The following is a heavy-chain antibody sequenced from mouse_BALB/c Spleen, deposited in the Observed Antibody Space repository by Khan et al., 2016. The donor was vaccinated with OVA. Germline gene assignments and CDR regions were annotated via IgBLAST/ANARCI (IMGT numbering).Heavy chain of an antibody. D-gene: IGHD1-3*01. CDR3: TRMGLNSWLAY. CDR1: GYSFTSYY. CDR2: IDPFNGGT. V-gene: IGHV1S135*01. J-gene: IGHJ3*01. Sequence: VQLQQSGPELMKPGASVKISCKASGYSFTSYYMHWVKQSHGKSLEWIGYIDPFNGGTNYNQNFKGKATLTVDKYSSTAYIHISTLTSEDSAVYSFTRMGLNSWLAYRGQRTLITVSA.